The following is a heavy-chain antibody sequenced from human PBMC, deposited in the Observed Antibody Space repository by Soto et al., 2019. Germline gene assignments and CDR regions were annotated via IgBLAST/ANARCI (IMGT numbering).Heavy chain of an antibody. V-gene: IGHV3-7*01. J-gene: IGHJ4*02. CDR1: GFTFSSYC. CDR2: IKQDGSEK. D-gene: IGHD1-26*01. CDR3: TRGGCNSESYYCFDY. Sequence: PGGSLRLSCAASGFTFSSYCMSWVRQAPGKGLEWVANIKQDGSEKYYVESVKGRFTISRDNAENSLYLQMNSLRAEDTAVYYCTRGGCNSESYYCFDYRGQRTLVTVSS.